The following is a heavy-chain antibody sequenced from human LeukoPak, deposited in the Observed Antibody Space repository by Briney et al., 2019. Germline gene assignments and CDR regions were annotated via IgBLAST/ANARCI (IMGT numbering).Heavy chain of an antibody. V-gene: IGHV3-7*01. D-gene: IGHD2-2*01. Sequence: GGSLRLSCAASGFTFSSYWMSWVRQAPGKGLEWVANIKQDGSEKYYVDSVKGRFTISRDNAKNSLYLQMNSLRAEDTAVYYCARESCSTTSCYGGMDAFDIWGQGTMVTVSS. CDR2: IKQDGSEK. CDR1: GFTFSSYW. J-gene: IGHJ3*02. CDR3: ARESCSTTSCYGGMDAFDI.